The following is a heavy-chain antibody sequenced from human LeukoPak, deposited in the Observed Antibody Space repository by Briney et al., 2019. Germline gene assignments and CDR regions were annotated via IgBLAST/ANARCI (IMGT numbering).Heavy chain of an antibody. CDR2: IYYSGST. CDR1: GGSISSSSYY. J-gene: IGHJ6*03. V-gene: IGHV4-39*07. Sequence: SETLSLTCTVSGGSISSSSYYWGWIRQPPGKGLEWIGSIYYSGSTYYNPSLKSRVTISVDTSKNQFSLKLSSVTAADTAVYYCARDGQRTAAGKYYYYYYYMDVWGKGTTVTVSS. CDR3: ARDGQRTAAGKYYYYYYYMDV. D-gene: IGHD6-13*01.